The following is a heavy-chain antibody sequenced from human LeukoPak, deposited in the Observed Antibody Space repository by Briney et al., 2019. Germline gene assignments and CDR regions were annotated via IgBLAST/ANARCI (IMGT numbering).Heavy chain of an antibody. Sequence: ASVKVSCKTSGYTFSNFGINWVRQAPGQGLEWMGWISGNNDNPNYGQKFQGRFTVTTDSSTSTAYMELRNLRSDDTAVYYCARDGTSTDDYWAREPWSPSPQ. D-gene: IGHD2-2*01. CDR2: ISGNNDNP. CDR1: GYTFSNFG. V-gene: IGHV1-18*01. CDR3: ARDGTSTDDY. J-gene: IGHJ4*02.